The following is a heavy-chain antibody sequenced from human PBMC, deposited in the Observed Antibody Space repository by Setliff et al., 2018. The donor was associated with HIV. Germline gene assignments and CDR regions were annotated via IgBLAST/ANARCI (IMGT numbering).Heavy chain of an antibody. CDR3: ARREYSSSSPPFDI. J-gene: IGHJ3*02. CDR2: IKHSGRN. Sequence: ASETLSLTCGVSGFYISRGYYWGWIRQPPGKGLEWIGNIKHSGRNYYNPSLMGRVTISVDTSKNQFSLKLISVTAADTAVYYCARREYSSSSPPFDIWGQGAMVTVSS. D-gene: IGHD6-6*01. CDR1: GFYISRGYY. V-gene: IGHV4-38-2*01.